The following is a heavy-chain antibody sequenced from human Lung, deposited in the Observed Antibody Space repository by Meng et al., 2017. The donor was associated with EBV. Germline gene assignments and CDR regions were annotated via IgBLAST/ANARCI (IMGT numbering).Heavy chain of an antibody. CDR1: GFILSNYW. CDR2: LNSDRSSI. Sequence: VQLVGSGGYLVQLGGSLRLSCAVSGFILSNYWMTWVRQAPGKGLVWVSRLNSDRSSITYADSVKGRFTISRDNAKNTLYLQMNSLRAEDTAVYYCARGKNYVFHDWGQGTLVTVPS. V-gene: IGHV3-74*01. D-gene: IGHD3-10*02. CDR3: ARGKNYVFHD. J-gene: IGHJ4*02.